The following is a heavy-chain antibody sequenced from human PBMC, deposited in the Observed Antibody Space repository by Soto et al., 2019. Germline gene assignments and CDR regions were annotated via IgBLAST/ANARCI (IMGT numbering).Heavy chain of an antibody. Sequence: EVQLVESGGGLVQPGGSLRLSCAASGFTVSSNYMSWVRQAPGKGLEWVSVIYSGGSTYYADSVKGRITISRDNSKNTLYLQMNSLRAEDTAVYYCATTYYSGSGSYWFDYWGQGNLVTVAS. J-gene: IGHJ4*02. V-gene: IGHV3-66*01. CDR3: ATTYYSGSGSYWFDY. CDR1: GFTVSSNY. CDR2: IYSGGST. D-gene: IGHD3-10*01.